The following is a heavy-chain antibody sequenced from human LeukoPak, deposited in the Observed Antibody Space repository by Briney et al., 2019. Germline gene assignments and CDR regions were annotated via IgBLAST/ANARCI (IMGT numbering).Heavy chain of an antibody. J-gene: IGHJ4*02. CDR1: GFIFSDDY. V-gene: IGHV3-23*01. CDR3: AKGLKYYYDSSPSPGMY. CDR2: ISGSGGST. D-gene: IGHD3-22*01. Sequence: GGSLRLSCAASGFIFSDDYMSWVRQAPGKGLEWVSAISGSGGSTYYADSVKGRFTISRDNSKNTLNLQMNSLRAEDTAVYYCAKGLKYYYDSSPSPGMYWGQGTLVTVSS.